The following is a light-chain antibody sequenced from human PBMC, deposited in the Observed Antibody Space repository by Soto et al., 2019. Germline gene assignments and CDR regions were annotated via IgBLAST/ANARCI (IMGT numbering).Light chain of an antibody. V-gene: IGKV3-15*01. Sequence: EIVLTQSPATLSLSPGERATLSCRASQSVSSYLAWYQQKPGQVPRLLIYGASNRATGVSARFSGSGSGTEFTLTISSLQSEDFAVYYCQQYHYWWTFGQGTKVDNK. CDR1: QSVSSY. CDR2: GAS. J-gene: IGKJ1*01. CDR3: QQYHYWWT.